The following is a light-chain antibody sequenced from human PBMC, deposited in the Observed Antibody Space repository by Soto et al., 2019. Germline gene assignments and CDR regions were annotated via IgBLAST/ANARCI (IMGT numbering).Light chain of an antibody. CDR3: AGWDDSLHGLL. Sequence: QSVLTQPPSASGTPGQRVTISCSGGSSNIGTNYVYWYQQLPGTAPKLLIYRNHLRPSGVPDRFSASSSGTSASLAISALLSDDEADYFCAGWDDSLHGLLFGSGTKVTVL. CDR2: RNH. J-gene: IGLJ1*01. V-gene: IGLV1-47*01. CDR1: SSNIGTNY.